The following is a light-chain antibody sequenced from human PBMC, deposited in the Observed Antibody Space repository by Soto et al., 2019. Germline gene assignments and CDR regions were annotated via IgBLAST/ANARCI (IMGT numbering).Light chain of an antibody. CDR3: SSYTSSSTLRV. Sequence: QSVLTQPASVSGSPGQSITISCTGTSGDVGGYNYVSWYQQHPGKAPKLMIYEVSNRPSGVSNRFSGSKSGNTASLTISGLQAEDEADYYCSSYTSSSTLRVFGTGTKSPS. V-gene: IGLV2-14*01. CDR1: SGDVGGYNY. CDR2: EVS. J-gene: IGLJ1*01.